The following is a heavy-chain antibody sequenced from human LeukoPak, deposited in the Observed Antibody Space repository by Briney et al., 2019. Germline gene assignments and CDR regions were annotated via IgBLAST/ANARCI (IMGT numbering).Heavy chain of an antibody. J-gene: IGHJ1*01. D-gene: IGHD4-17*01. CDR2: INSEGSST. CDR3: SSPQSGDYGALYFQH. Sequence: GGSLRLSCGASGFTFSSYWMYGVRQAPGKGLVWVSRINSEGSSTSYADSVKGRFTISRDNAKNTLYLQVNSLRVEDTAVYYCSSPQSGDYGALYFQHWGPGTLVTVSS. V-gene: IGHV3-74*01. CDR1: GFTFSSYW.